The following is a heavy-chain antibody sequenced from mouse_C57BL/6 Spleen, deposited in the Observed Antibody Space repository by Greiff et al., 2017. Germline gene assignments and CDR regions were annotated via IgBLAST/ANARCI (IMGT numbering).Heavy chain of an antibody. CDR2: IRLKSDNYAT. CDR3: TGHYGSPYWYFDV. V-gene: IGHV6-3*01. CDR1: GFTFSNYW. J-gene: IGHJ1*03. D-gene: IGHD1-1*01. Sequence: DVQLVESGGGLVQPGGSMKLSCVASGFTFSNYWMNWVRQSPEKGLEWVAQIRLKSDNYATHYAESVKGRFTISSDDSKSSVYLQMNNLRAEDTGIYYCTGHYGSPYWYFDVWGTGTTVTVSS.